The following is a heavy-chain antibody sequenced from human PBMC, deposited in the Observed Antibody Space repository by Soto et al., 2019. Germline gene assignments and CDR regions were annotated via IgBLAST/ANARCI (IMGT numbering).Heavy chain of an antibody. V-gene: IGHV3-23*01. Sequence: PGGSLRLSCGASRFTFSRYAMTWVRQAPGKGLEWVSAISGSGGSTYYADSVKGRFTISRDNSKNTLYLQMNRLRAEDTTVYYCAKGGYTFAYEWGQGALVTVSS. CDR2: ISGSGGST. CDR3: AKGGYTFAYE. D-gene: IGHD5-18*01. J-gene: IGHJ4*02. CDR1: RFTFSRYA.